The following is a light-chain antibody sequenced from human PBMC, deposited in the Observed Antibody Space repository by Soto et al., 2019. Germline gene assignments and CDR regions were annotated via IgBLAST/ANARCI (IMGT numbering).Light chain of an antibody. CDR2: GAS. CDR3: QQYGSSPKT. CDR1: QSVGSSY. J-gene: IGKJ2*01. V-gene: IGKV3-20*01. Sequence: EIVLTQSPGTLSLSPGERATLSCRASQSVGSSYLAWYQHKPGQAPRLLIYGASSRATGIPDRFSGSGSGTDFTVTISRLEPEDFAVYYCQQYGSSPKTFCQGTKLEIK.